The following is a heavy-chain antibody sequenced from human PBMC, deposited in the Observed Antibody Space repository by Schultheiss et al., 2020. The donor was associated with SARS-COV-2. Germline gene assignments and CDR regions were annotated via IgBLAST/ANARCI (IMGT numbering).Heavy chain of an antibody. J-gene: IGHJ4*02. D-gene: IGHD5-12*01. CDR2: IKSKTDGGTT. CDR3: TTAQWLRFFDY. CDR1: GFTFSNAW. Sequence: GGSLRLSCAASGFTFSNAWMSWVRQAPGKGLEWVGRIKSKTDGGTTDYAAPVKGRFTISRDGSKNTLYLQMNSLKTEDTAVYYCTTAQWLRFFDYWGQGTLVTVSS. V-gene: IGHV3-15*01.